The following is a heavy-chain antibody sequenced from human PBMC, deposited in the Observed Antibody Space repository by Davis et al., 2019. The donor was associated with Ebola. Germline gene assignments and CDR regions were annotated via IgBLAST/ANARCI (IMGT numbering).Heavy chain of an antibody. J-gene: IGHJ6*03. Sequence: GESLNISCAASGFTFSSYAMSWVRQAPGKGLEWVSAISGSGGSTYYADSVKGRFTISRDNSKNTLYLQMNSLRAEDTAVYYCAKVGSTPPYYYYYYMDVWGKGTTVTVSS. D-gene: IGHD1-7*01. V-gene: IGHV3-23*01. CDR2: ISGSGGST. CDR1: GFTFSSYA. CDR3: AKVGSTPPYYYYYYMDV.